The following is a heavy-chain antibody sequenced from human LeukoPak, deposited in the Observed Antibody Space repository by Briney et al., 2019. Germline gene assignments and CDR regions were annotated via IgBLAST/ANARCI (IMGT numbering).Heavy chain of an antibody. J-gene: IGHJ5*02. CDR2: INHSGST. V-gene: IGHV4-34*01. CDR3: ARYCSGGSCYSGGVDP. CDR1: GGSFNGYY. D-gene: IGHD2-15*01. Sequence: TSETLFLTCAVYGGSFNGYYWSWIRQPPGKGLEWIGEINHSGSTNYNPSLKSRVTISVDTSKNQFSLKLSSVTAADTAVYYCARYCSGGSCYSGGVDPWGQGTLVTVSS.